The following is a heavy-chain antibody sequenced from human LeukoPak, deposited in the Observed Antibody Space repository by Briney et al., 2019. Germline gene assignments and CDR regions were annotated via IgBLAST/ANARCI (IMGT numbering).Heavy chain of an antibody. CDR1: GYTYRSYG. CDR3: ARVIWYYDSSGYYIGDY. D-gene: IGHD3-22*01. CDR2: ISVYNGNT. V-gene: IGHV1-18*01. Sequence: ASVKVSCKASGYTYRSYGISWVRQAPGQGLEWMGWISVYNGNTNYAQKLQGRVTMTTDTSTSTAYMELRSLRSDDTAVYYCARVIWYYDSSGYYIGDYWGQGTLVTVSS. J-gene: IGHJ4*02.